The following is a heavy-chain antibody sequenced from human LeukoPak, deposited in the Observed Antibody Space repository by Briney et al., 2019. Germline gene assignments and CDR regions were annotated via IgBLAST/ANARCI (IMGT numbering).Heavy chain of an antibody. J-gene: IGHJ1*01. D-gene: IGHD3-22*01. Sequence: GGSLRLSCAASGFTFSTFAMIWVRQPPGKGLEWVSSIFPSGGEIHYADSVRGRFTISRDNAKNSLYLQMNSLRAEDTAVYYCARGGWDYYDSSGSSFQHWGQGTLVTVSS. CDR2: IFPSGGEI. CDR1: GFTFSTFA. V-gene: IGHV3-21*01. CDR3: ARGGWDYYDSSGSSFQH.